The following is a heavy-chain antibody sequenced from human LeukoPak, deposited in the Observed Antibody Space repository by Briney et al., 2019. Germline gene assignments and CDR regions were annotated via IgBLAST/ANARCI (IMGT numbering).Heavy chain of an antibody. Sequence: SVKVSCKASGGTFSSYAISWVRQAPGQGLEWMGRIIPILGIANYAQKFQGRVTITADKSTSTAYMELSSLRSEDTAVYYCAKRVEYSSSSGYFDYWGQGTLVTVSS. V-gene: IGHV1-69*04. D-gene: IGHD6-6*01. CDR1: GGTFSSYA. CDR2: IIPILGIA. J-gene: IGHJ4*02. CDR3: AKRVEYSSSSGYFDY.